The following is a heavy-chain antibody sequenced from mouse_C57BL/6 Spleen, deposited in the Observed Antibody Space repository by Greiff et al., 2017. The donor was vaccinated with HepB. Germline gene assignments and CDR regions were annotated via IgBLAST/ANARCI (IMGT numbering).Heavy chain of an antibody. Sequence: QVQLQQPGAELVRPGSSVKLSCKASGYTFTSYWMHWVKQRPIQGLEWIGNIDPSDSETHYNQKFKDKATLTVDKSSSTAYMQLSSLTSEDSAVYYCARKDYYGSPFAYWGQGTLVTVSA. V-gene: IGHV1-52*01. J-gene: IGHJ3*01. CDR2: IDPSDSET. CDR3: ARKDYYGSPFAY. CDR1: GYTFTSYW. D-gene: IGHD1-1*01.